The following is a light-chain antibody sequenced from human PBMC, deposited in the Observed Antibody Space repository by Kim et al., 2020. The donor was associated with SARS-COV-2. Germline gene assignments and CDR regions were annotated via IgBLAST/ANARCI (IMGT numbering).Light chain of an antibody. CDR3: MQSTQWPGT. V-gene: IGKV2-30*02. CDR1: QSLVHSDGNTY. J-gene: IGKJ4*01. Sequence: PASISCRCSQSLVHSDGNTYLSWFQQRPGQSPRRLSYKASNRDSGVPDRFSGSGSGTDFTLKISRVEAEDVGVYYCMQSTQWPGTFGGGTKVDIK. CDR2: KAS.